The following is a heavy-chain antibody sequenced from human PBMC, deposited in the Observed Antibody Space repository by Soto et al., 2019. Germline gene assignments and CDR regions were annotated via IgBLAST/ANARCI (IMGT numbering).Heavy chain of an antibody. J-gene: IGHJ3*02. V-gene: IGHV3-13*01. CDR3: ARVLDGAFDI. CDR2: TGTAGDT. Sequence: LRLSCAASGFTFSSYDMHWVRQATGKGLEWVSATGTAGDTYYPGSVKGRFTISRENAKNSLYLQMNSLRAGDTAVYYCARVLDGAFDIWGQGTMVTVSS. CDR1: GFTFSSYD.